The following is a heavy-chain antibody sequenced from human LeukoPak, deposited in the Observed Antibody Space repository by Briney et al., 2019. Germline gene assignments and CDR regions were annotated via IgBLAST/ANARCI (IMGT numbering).Heavy chain of an antibody. CDR1: GGSISSGGYS. CDR2: IYNSGST. Sequence: PSETLSLTCAVSGGSISSGGYSWNWIRQPPGKGLEWIGYIYNSGSTSYNPSLKSRVTMSVDTSKNQFSLKLTSVTAADTAVYYCARSGIYYDSSGSLDWGQGTLVTVSS. J-gene: IGHJ4*02. V-gene: IGHV4-30-4*07. CDR3: ARSGIYYDSSGSLD. D-gene: IGHD3-22*01.